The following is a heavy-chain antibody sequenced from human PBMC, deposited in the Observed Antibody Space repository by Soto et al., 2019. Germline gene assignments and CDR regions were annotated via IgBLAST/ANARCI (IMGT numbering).Heavy chain of an antibody. J-gene: IGHJ3*02. CDR3: ANPSGYYFGLGSHDEASDM. CDR2: ISKDGSKK. CDR1: GFMFSGFG. D-gene: IGHD3-10*01. Sequence: QVQLVESGGGVVQPGRSLRLSCAASGFMFSGFGMHWVRQAPGKGLQWVAGISKDGSKKYYADSVKGRFTISRDNSKNTLYLQMKRLRAEDTAVYYCANPSGYYFGLGSHDEASDMWGQGTGVTVFS. V-gene: IGHV3-30*18.